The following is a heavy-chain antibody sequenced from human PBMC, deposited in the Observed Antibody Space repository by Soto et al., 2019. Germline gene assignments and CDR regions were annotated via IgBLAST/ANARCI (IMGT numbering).Heavy chain of an antibody. D-gene: IGHD2-21*01. CDR1: GGSVSSGSYY. CDR2: IYYTGST. Sequence: QVQLQESGPRLVKPSETLSLTCGVSGGSVSSGSYYWSWIRQPPGKGLEWIGYIYYTGSTKYNPSPKSRVTIALDTSKNQFSLKLTSVTAADTAVYYCARDLAYCASGSCYAKWGSWGQGTLVTVSS. V-gene: IGHV4-61*01. CDR3: ARDLAYCASGSCYAKWGS. J-gene: IGHJ5*02.